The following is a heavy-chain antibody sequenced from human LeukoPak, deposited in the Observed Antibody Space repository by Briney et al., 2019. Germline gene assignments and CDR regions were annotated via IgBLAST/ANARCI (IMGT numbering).Heavy chain of an antibody. CDR3: AKDIGMGSGWYFDY. D-gene: IGHD6-19*01. Sequence: GGSLRLSCAASGFTFDDYAMHWVRQAPGKGLERVSLISGDGGSTYYADSVKGRFTISRDNSKNSLYLQMNSLRTEDTALYYCAKDIGMGSGWYFDYWGQGTLVTVSS. CDR2: ISGDGGST. J-gene: IGHJ4*02. CDR1: GFTFDDYA. V-gene: IGHV3-43*02.